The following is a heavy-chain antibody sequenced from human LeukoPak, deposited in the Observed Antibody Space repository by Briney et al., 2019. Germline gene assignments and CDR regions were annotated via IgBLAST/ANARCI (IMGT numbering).Heavy chain of an antibody. CDR2: FDPEDGET. D-gene: IGHD3-22*01. Sequence: ASVKVSCKVSGYTLTELSMHWVRQAPGKGLEWMGGFDPEDGETIYAQKFQGRVTMTEDTSTNTAYMELSSLRSEDTAVYYCATGYYDSSGTSDYWGQGTLVTVSS. CDR3: ATGYYDSSGTSDY. CDR1: GYTLTELS. V-gene: IGHV1-24*01. J-gene: IGHJ4*02.